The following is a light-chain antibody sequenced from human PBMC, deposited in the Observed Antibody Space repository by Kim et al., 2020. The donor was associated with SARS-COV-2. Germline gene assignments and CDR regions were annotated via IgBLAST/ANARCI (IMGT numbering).Light chain of an antibody. CDR2: GAS. J-gene: IGKJ1*01. CDR1: QSVSNNY. Sequence: EIVLTQSPGTLSLSPGERATLSCRASQSVSNNYLAWYQQKPGQAPRLLIYGASTRATGIPDRFSGSGSGADFTLTISRLEPEDFVVYYCQQYGASPRTFGHGTKVEIK. V-gene: IGKV3-20*01. CDR3: QQYGASPRT.